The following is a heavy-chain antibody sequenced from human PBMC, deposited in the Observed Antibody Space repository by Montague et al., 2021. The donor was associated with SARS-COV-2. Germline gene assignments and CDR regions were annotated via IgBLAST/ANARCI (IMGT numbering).Heavy chain of an antibody. CDR3: ARGGYSYGTDYYYYYGMDV. V-gene: IGHV3-21*01. D-gene: IGHD5-18*01. CDR1: GFTFSSCS. Sequence: SLRLSCAASGFTFSSCSMNWVRQAPGKGLEWVSSISSSSSYIYYADSVKGRFTISRDNAKNSLYLQMNSLRAEDTAVYYCARGGYSYGTDYYYYYGMDVWGQGTTVTVSS. CDR2: ISSSSSYI. J-gene: IGHJ6*02.